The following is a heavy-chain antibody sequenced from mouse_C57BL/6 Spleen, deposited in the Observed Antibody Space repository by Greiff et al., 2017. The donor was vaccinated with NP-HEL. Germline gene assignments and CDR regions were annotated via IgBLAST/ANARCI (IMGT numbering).Heavy chain of an antibody. Sequence: QLKQSGPELVKPGASVKISCKASGYAFSSSWMNWVKQRPGKGLEWIGRIYPGDGDTNYNGKFKGKATLTADKSSSTAYMQLSSLTSEDSAVYFCARYYGSSYYFDYWGQGTTLTVSS. V-gene: IGHV1-82*01. CDR1: GYAFSSSW. J-gene: IGHJ2*01. CDR2: IYPGDGDT. CDR3: ARYYGSSYYFDY. D-gene: IGHD1-1*01.